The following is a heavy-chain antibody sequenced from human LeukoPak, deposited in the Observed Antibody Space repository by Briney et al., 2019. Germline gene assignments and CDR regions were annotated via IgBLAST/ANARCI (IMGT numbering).Heavy chain of an antibody. CDR2: ISGSGGST. D-gene: IGHD4-17*01. V-gene: IGHV3-23*01. CDR3: AKVYYGGYEYYFDY. J-gene: IGHJ4*02. CDR1: GFTFSSYA. Sequence: PGGSLRLSYAASGFTFSSYAMSWVRQAPGKGLEWVSAISGSGGSTYYADSVKGRFTISRDNSKNTLYLQMNSLRAEDTAVYYCAKVYYGGYEYYFDYWGQGTLVTVSS.